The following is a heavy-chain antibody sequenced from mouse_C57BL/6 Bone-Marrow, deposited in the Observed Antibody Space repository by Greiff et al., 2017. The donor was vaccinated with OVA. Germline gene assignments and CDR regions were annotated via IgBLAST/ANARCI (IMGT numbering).Heavy chain of an antibody. CDR1: WFSLTSYG. CDR3: ATYYYGSSYYAMDY. J-gene: IGHJ4*01. V-gene: IGHV2-3*01. D-gene: IGHD1-1*01. Sequence: QVQLKESGPGLVAPSQSLSITCTVSWFSLTSYGVSWVRQPPGKGLEWLVVIWGDGSTNYHSAFISRLSISKDNSKSQVLLTLNSLQTDDTATYYCATYYYGSSYYAMDYWGQGTSVTVSS. CDR2: IWGDGST.